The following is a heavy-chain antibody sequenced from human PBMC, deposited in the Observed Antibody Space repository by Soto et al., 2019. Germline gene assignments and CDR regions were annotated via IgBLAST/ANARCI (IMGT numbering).Heavy chain of an antibody. V-gene: IGHV3-30-3*01. CDR3: ARVPDFRYCSDGSCYSDS. J-gene: IGHJ4*02. CDR1: GFDFSSSA. Sequence: GGSLRLSCVASGFDFSSSAMHWVRQAPGKGLDWVAVISYEGINKYYADSVRGRFTISRDNSKNTLFLQMNSLRAQDTATYYCARVPDFRYCSDGSCYSDSWGQGTLVTVSS. CDR2: ISYEGINK. D-gene: IGHD2-15*01.